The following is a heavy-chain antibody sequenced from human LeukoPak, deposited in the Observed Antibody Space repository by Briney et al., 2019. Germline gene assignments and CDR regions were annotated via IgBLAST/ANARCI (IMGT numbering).Heavy chain of an antibody. V-gene: IGHV3-30*04. J-gene: IGHJ6*03. CDR3: ARGQGYESYNYMDV. D-gene: IGHD2-2*01. CDR2: ISFDGVNT. Sequence: GGSLRLSCAASGFTFSTYAIHWVRQAPGKGLEWVAVISFDGVNTFYADSVKGRFTISRDNSNNTVYLQMNNLRPEDTAVFYCARGQGYESYNYMDVWGKGATVSVSS. CDR1: GFTFSTYA.